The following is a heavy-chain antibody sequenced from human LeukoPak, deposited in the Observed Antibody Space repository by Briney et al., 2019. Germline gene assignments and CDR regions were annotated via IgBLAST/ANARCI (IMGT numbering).Heavy chain of an antibody. D-gene: IGHD3-10*01. CDR2: ISSSGSSI. V-gene: IGHV3-11*04. J-gene: IGHJ4*02. CDR3: VRARSGAY. CDR1: GFTFSNAW. Sequence: GGSLRLSCAASGFTFSNAWMSWVRQAPGKGLEWVSYISSSGSSIYYADSVKGRFIISRDNAKNSVYLQMNSLRAEDTAVYYCVRARSGAYWGQGTLVTVSS.